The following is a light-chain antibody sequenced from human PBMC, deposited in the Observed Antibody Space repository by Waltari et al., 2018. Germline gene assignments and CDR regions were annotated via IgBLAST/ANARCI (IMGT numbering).Light chain of an antibody. CDR1: QSIGDY. Sequence: EIVLTQSPATLSLSPGERATLSCRASQSIGDYLAWYQQRAGQAPRLLIHGASNRATGIPARFSGSGSGTDFTLTISSLEPEDFALYYCQQRSDWPPITFGQGTRLEIK. V-gene: IGKV3-11*01. CDR3: QQRSDWPPIT. J-gene: IGKJ5*01. CDR2: GAS.